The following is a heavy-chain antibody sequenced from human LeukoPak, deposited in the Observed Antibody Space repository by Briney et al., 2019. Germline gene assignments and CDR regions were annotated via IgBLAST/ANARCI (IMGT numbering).Heavy chain of an antibody. V-gene: IGHV3-21*01. CDR1: GFTFSSYS. CDR3: ARDLITIFGVATGGLDY. J-gene: IGHJ4*02. CDR2: ISSSSSYI. Sequence: KPGGSLRLSCAASGFTFSSYSMNWVRQAPGKGLEWVSSISSSSSYIYYADSVKGRFTISRDNAKNSLYLQMNSLRAEDTAVYYCARDLITIFGVATGGLDYWGQGTLVTVSS. D-gene: IGHD3-3*01.